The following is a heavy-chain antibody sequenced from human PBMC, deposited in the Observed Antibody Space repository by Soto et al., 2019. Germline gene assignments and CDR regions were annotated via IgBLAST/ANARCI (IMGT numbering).Heavy chain of an antibody. CDR2: INAGNGNT. CDR3: ARERTMVRWDGMDV. D-gene: IGHD3-10*01. Sequence: ASVKVSCKASGYTFTSYSIHWVRQAPGQRLEWMGWINAGNGNTKYSQKFQGRVTITRDTSASTAYMELSSLRSEDTAVYYCARERTMVRWDGMDVWGQGTTVTVSS. J-gene: IGHJ6*02. CDR1: GYTFTSYS. V-gene: IGHV1-3*01.